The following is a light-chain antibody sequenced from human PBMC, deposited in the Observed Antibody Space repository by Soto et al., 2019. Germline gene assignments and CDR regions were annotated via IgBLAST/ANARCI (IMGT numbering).Light chain of an antibody. CDR2: DVS. CDR3: SSYTSSSTLVYV. J-gene: IGLJ1*01. Sequence: ALTQPASVSGSPGQSLTISCTGTSSDVGGYNYVSWYQQHPGKAPKLMIYDVSNRPSGVSNRFSGSKSGNTASLTISGLQAEDEADYYCSSYTSSSTLVYVFGTGTKLTVL. V-gene: IGLV2-14*01. CDR1: SSDVGGYNY.